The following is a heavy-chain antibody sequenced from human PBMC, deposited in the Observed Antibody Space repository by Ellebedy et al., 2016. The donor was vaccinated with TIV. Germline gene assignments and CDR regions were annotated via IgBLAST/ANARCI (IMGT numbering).Heavy chain of an antibody. CDR1: GGTFSSYA. CDR2: IIPIFGTA. Sequence: SVKVSCXASGGTFSSYAISWVRQAPGQGLEWMGGIIPIFGTANYAQKFQGRVTITADKSTSTAYMELSSLRSEDTAVYYCARDLQTTVRGGFDPWGQGTLVTVSS. D-gene: IGHD4-17*01. J-gene: IGHJ5*02. CDR3: ARDLQTTVRGGFDP. V-gene: IGHV1-69*06.